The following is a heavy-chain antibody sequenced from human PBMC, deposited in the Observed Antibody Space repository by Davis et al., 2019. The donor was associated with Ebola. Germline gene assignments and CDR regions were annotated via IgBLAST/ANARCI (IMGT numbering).Heavy chain of an antibody. V-gene: IGHV3-21*01. CDR1: GFTFRYYS. CDR3: ARDYRHGVDY. Sequence: PGGSLRLSCAASGFTFRYYSMNWVRQAPGKGLEWVSSISSGSDYIYQADSVRGRFTISRDNAENSLYLQMNSLGVEDTAVYYCARDYRHGVDYWGQGTLVTVSS. CDR2: ISSGSDYI. J-gene: IGHJ4*02. D-gene: IGHD2-8*01.